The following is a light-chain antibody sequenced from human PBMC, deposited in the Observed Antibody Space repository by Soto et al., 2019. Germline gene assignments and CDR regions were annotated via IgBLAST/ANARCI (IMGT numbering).Light chain of an antibody. Sequence: ERVMTQVPAGSSVTPGERATLSCRASESVSTNSACYQQKPGQSPRLLIHDASTRATRIPDRFSGSESWTEFTLTISSLQSEDFVVYYCQQYNSWPPVNFGQGTRLEIK. V-gene: IGKV3-15*01. CDR2: DAS. J-gene: IGKJ5*01. CDR1: ESVSTN. CDR3: QQYNSWPPVN.